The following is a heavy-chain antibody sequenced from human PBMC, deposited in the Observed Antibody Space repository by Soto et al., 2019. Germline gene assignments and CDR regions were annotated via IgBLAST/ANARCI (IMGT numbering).Heavy chain of an antibody. Sequence: EVQLVESGGGLVQPGGSLRLSCVASGFTFSNYWMTWVRQAPGKGLEWVANIKQDGSVKWYVDSVKGRFTVSRDNGENKLYLQMNSLRAEDPAVYYCARVRYSHDVSGYRWFDPWGQGTLVTVSS. CDR3: ARVRYSHDVSGYRWFDP. J-gene: IGHJ5*02. V-gene: IGHV3-7*05. CDR1: GFTFSNYW. D-gene: IGHD3-22*01. CDR2: IKQDGSVK.